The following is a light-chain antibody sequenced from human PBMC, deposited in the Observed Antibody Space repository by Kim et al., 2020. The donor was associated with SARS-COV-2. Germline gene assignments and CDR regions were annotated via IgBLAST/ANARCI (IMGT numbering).Light chain of an antibody. V-gene: IGLV2-11*03. CDR1: SRDVAGYNY. Sequence: QSGTTSCPGSSRDVAGYNYVTWYQQHPGKAPKLLIYDVSAWPSGVPDRFSGSKSGNTASLTISGLQADDEADYYCCSYAGSYSWVFGGGTQLTVL. CDR2: DVS. J-gene: IGLJ3*02. CDR3: CSYAGSYSWV.